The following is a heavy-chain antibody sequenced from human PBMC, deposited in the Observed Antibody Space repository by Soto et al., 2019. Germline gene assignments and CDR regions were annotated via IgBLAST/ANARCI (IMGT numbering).Heavy chain of an antibody. Sequence: GGSLRLSCTASGFTFGDYAMSWFRQAPGKGLEWVGFIRSKAYGGTTEYAASVKGRFTISRDDSKSIAYLQMNSLKTEDTAVYYCTRVRGDIVGATDFDYWGQGTLVTVSS. CDR2: IRSKAYGGTT. CDR1: GFTFGDYA. V-gene: IGHV3-49*03. CDR3: TRVRGDIVGATDFDY. J-gene: IGHJ4*02. D-gene: IGHD1-26*01.